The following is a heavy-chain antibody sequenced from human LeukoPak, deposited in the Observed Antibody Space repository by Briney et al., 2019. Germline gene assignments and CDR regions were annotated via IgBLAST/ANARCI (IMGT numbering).Heavy chain of an antibody. Sequence: PGGSLRLSCAASGFRFGTYSMSWVRQGPGKGLEWVATIREDGSEIYYVDSVKGRFTISRDNAKNSLYLHMNSLRVDDTAVYYRARERGYSTVDYWGQGTLVTVSS. J-gene: IGHJ4*02. D-gene: IGHD4-23*01. CDR1: GFRFGTYS. CDR3: ARERGYSTVDY. CDR2: IREDGSEI. V-gene: IGHV3-7*01.